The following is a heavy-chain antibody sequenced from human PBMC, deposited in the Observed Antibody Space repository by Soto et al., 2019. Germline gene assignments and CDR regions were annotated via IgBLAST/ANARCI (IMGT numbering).Heavy chain of an antibody. CDR3: ARASGPFDY. CDR1: GFTFTTYG. Sequence: QVQLVESGGGVVQPGRSLRLSCAASGFTFTTYGMHWVRQAPGKGLEWVAVIWYDGSDKYYADSVKGRFTISRDNSKNTLYLQMNSLRAEDGAVYYCARASGPFDYWGQGTLVTVSS. V-gene: IGHV3-33*01. CDR2: IWYDGSDK. D-gene: IGHD2-8*02. J-gene: IGHJ4*02.